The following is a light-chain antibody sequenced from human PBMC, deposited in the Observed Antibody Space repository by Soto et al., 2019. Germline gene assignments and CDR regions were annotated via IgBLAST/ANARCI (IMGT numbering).Light chain of an antibody. CDR2: SNN. CDR1: SSNIGNNT. J-gene: IGLJ2*01. Sequence: QSVLTQPPSASGTPGLRVTISCSGSSSNIGNNTVNWYQQLPGTASKLLIYSNNQRPSGVPDRFSGSKSGTSASLAISGLQSEDEADYYCAAWDDSLNGRVVFGGGTKVTVL. V-gene: IGLV1-44*01. CDR3: AAWDDSLNGRVV.